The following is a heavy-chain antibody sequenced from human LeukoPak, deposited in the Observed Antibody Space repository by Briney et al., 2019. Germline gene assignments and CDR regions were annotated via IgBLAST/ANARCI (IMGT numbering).Heavy chain of an antibody. V-gene: IGHV1-2*02. J-gene: IGHJ4*02. CDR2: INPNSGGT. D-gene: IGHD3-22*01. Sequence: ASVKASCKASGYTFTGYYMHWVRQAPGQGLEWMGWINPNSGGTNFAQKFQGRVTMTRDTSISTVYMELGRLRSDDTAVYYCARNTGNYYDSSGFADYGGQGTLVTVS. CDR1: GYTFTGYY. CDR3: ARNTGNYYDSSGFADY.